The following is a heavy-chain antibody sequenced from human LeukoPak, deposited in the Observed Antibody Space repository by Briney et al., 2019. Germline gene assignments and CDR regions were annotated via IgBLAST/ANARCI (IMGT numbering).Heavy chain of an antibody. J-gene: IGHJ4*02. D-gene: IGHD6-13*01. Sequence: SETLSLTCTVSGGSISSSPYYWGWIRQPPGKELEWIGKISRSVGTHYNPSLESRVTISIDMSKNQFSLKLNSVTAADTAVYYCARLSSNGATYFDYGGQGTLVTVSS. CDR2: ISRSVGT. CDR3: ARLSSNGATYFDY. CDR1: GGSISSSPYY. V-gene: IGHV4-39*01.